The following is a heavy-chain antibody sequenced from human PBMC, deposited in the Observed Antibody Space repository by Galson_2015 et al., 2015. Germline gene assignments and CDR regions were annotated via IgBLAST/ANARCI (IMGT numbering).Heavy chain of an antibody. V-gene: IGHV4-59*01. CDR1: GDSISRCY. J-gene: IGHJ5*02. CDR2: VSQSGSA. Sequence: TLSLTCSVSGDSISRCYLQWIRPSPGRGLDGIGYVSQSGSANHIHSLTSRVSISLDTYKNQLSLSLTSVSAADTDVFFCTRGRGLGGFFHPWGQGVLVTVSS. D-gene: IGHD3-16*01. CDR3: TRGRGLGGFFHP.